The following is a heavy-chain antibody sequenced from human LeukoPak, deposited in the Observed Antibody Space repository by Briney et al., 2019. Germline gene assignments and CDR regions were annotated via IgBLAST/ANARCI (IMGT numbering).Heavy chain of an antibody. D-gene: IGHD3-22*01. J-gene: IGHJ4*02. Sequence: PGGSLRLSCAASGFTFSSYSMNWVRQAPGKGLEWVSSISSSSSYIYYADSVKGRFTISRDNAKNSLYLQMNSLRAEDTAVYYCARDRDSSGYYYQYYFDYWGQGTLVTVSS. CDR2: ISSSSSYI. V-gene: IGHV3-21*01. CDR3: ARDRDSSGYYYQYYFDY. CDR1: GFTFSSYS.